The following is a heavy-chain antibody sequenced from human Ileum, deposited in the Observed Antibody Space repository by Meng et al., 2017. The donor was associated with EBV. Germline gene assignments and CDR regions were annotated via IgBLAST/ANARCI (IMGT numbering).Heavy chain of an antibody. J-gene: IGHJ4*02. V-gene: IGHV4-59*08. CDR3: ARGGWSLDY. Sequence: VQLTESGPGLVKPSETLSLTCTVSGGSISSYYWSWIRQPPGKGLEWIGYIYYSGSTNYNPSLKSRVTISVDTSKNQFSLNLSSVTAADTAVYYCARGGWSLDYWGQGTLVTVSS. D-gene: IGHD2-15*01. CDR1: GGSISSYY. CDR2: IYYSGST.